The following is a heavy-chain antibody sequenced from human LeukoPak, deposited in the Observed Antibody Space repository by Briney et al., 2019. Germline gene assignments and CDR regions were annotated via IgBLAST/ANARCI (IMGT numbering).Heavy chain of an antibody. Sequence: SETLSLTCTVSGGSISSYYWSWIRQPPGKGLEWIGFIYYSGTTNYNPSLKSRATISVDTSKNQFSLKLTSVTAADTAVYYCTRAASSGPLFTYHMDVWGKGTTVTVSS. J-gene: IGHJ6*03. CDR2: IYYSGTT. CDR3: TRAASSGPLFTYHMDV. V-gene: IGHV4-59*12. CDR1: GGSISSYY. D-gene: IGHD3-22*01.